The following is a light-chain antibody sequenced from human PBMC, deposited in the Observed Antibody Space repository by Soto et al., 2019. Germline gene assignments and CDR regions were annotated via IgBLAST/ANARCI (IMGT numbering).Light chain of an antibody. V-gene: IGLV2-14*01. CDR2: EVT. J-gene: IGLJ2*01. CDR1: SSDIGGYKY. Sequence: QSALTQPASVSGSPGQSITISCTGTSSDIGGYKYVSWYQQHPGKAPKLIIYEVTNRPSGVSDRFSGSKSGNTASLTISGLQAEDVADYYCSSYTIYSTLLLFGGGTKLTVL. CDR3: SSYTIYSTLLL.